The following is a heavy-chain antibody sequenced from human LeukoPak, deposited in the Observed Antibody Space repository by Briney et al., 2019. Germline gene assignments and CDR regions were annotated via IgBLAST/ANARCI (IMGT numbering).Heavy chain of an antibody. D-gene: IGHD1-1*01. CDR2: ISGSGGAT. CDR1: GFSFSSYA. CDR3: AKTWNLDYFDY. J-gene: IGHJ4*02. V-gene: IGHV3-23*01. Sequence: GGSLRLSCAATGFSFSSYAMCWVRQAPGKGLEWVSAISGSGGATYYAASVKGLFTISRDNSKNTLYLQMNSLRADDTAVYYCAKTWNLDYFDYWGQGALVTVSS.